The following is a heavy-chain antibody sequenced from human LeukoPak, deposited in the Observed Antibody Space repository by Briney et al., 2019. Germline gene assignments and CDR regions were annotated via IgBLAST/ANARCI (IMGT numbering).Heavy chain of an antibody. D-gene: IGHD3-16*02. V-gene: IGHV1-18*01. CDR1: GYTFTSYG. CDR2: ISAYNGNT. CDR3: ARAGLGELSSYYYYYGMDV. J-gene: IGHJ6*02. Sequence: GASVKVSCKASGYTFTSYGISWVRQAPGQGLEWMGWISAYNGNTNYAQKLQGRVTMTTDTSTSTAHMELRSLRSDDTAVYYCARAGLGELSSYYYYYGMDVWGQGTTVTVSS.